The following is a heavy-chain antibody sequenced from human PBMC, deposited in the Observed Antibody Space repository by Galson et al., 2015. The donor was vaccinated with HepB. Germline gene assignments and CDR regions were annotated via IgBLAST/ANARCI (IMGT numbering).Heavy chain of an antibody. CDR1: GDSISNFY. D-gene: IGHD5-18*01. J-gene: IGHJ4*02. V-gene: IGHV4-59*08. CDR3: ARHPRGTYGYI. Sequence: SETLSLTCTVFGDSISNFYWSWIRQSPGKGLEWIGYIYYGGGTSYNPSLKRRASISLNTSKNQFSLRLTSLTAADTAIYYCARHPRGTYGYIWGQGSLVTVSS. CDR2: IYYGGGT.